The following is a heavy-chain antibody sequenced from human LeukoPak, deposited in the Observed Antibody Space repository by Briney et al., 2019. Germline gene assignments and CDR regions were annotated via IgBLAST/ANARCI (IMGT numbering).Heavy chain of an antibody. Sequence: GASVKVSCKASGYTFTGYYMHWVRQAPGQGLEWMGWINPNSGGTNYAQQFQGRVTMTRDTSISTAYMELSSLRSDDTAVYYCARGGIAAAGPDAFDIWGQGTMVTVSS. CDR1: GYTFTGYY. V-gene: IGHV1-2*02. CDR2: INPNSGGT. CDR3: ARGGIAAAGPDAFDI. J-gene: IGHJ3*02. D-gene: IGHD6-13*01.